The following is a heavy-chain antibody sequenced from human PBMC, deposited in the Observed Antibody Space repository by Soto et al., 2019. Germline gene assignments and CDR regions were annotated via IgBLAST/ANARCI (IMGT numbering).Heavy chain of an antibody. J-gene: IGHJ4*02. CDR1: GFTFSSYA. CDR3: AKAREKLLWFGESLYFDY. V-gene: IGHV3-23*01. D-gene: IGHD3-10*01. CDR2: ISGSGGST. Sequence: EVQLLESGGGLVQPGGSLRLSCAASGFTFSSYAMSWVRQAPGKGLEWVSAISGSGGSTYYADSVKGRFTISRDNSKNTLYLQMNSLRAEDTAVYYCAKAREKLLWFGESLYFDYWGQGTLVTVSS.